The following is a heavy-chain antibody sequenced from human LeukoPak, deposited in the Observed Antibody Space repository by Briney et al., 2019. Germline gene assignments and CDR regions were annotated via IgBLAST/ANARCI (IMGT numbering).Heavy chain of an antibody. V-gene: IGHV4-31*03. CDR2: IYYSGST. Sequence: SETLSLTCTVSGGSISSGGYYWSWIRQHPGKGLEWIGYIYYSGSTYYNPSLKSRVTISVDTSKNQFSLELSSVTAADTAVYYCARDQEYSSSWYHGASDIWGQGTMVTVSS. CDR1: GGSISSGGYY. CDR3: ARDQEYSSSWYHGASDI. D-gene: IGHD6-13*01. J-gene: IGHJ3*02.